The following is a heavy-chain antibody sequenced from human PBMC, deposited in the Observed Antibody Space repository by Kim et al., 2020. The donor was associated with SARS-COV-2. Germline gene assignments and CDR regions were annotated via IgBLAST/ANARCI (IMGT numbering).Heavy chain of an antibody. Sequence: AQGFTGRFVFSLDTSVSTAYLQISSLKAEDTAVYYCARGSPDSYGYPFDYWGQGTLVTVSS. J-gene: IGHJ4*02. D-gene: IGHD5-18*01. CDR3: ARGSPDSYGYPFDY. V-gene: IGHV7-4-1*02.